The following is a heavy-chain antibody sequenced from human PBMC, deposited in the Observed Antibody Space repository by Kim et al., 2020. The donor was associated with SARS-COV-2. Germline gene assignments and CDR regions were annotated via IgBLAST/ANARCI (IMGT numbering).Heavy chain of an antibody. CDR3: AKAAYCGGDCHNYFDY. J-gene: IGHJ4*02. V-gene: IGHV3-33*06. Sequence: SVKGRFTISRDNSKNTLYLQMNSLRAEDTAVYYCAKAAYCGGDCHNYFDYWGQGTLVTVSS. D-gene: IGHD2-21*02.